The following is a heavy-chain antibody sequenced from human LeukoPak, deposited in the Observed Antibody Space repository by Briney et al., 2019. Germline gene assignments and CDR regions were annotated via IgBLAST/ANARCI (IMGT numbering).Heavy chain of an antibody. CDR1: GGSISSGYY. CDR3: ARDFNWGYFDY. CDR2: IYHSGST. D-gene: IGHD7-27*01. Sequence: SETLSLTCTVSGGSISSGYYWGWIRQPPGKGLEWIGSIYHSGSTYYNPSLKSRVTISVDTSKNQFSLKLSSVTAADTAVYYCARDFNWGYFDYWGQGTLVTVSS. J-gene: IGHJ4*02. V-gene: IGHV4-38-2*02.